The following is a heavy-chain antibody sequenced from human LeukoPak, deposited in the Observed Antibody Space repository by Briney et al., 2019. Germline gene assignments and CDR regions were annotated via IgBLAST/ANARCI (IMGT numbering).Heavy chain of an antibody. D-gene: IGHD4-17*01. J-gene: IGHJ4*02. V-gene: IGHV3-30-3*01. Sequence: GGPLRLSCAASGFTFSTYAMHWVRQAPGKGLEWVAVISYDGSNKYYADSVKGRFTISRDNSKNTLYLQMNSLRAEDTAVYYCARTLGLRGPTDYWGQGTLVTVSS. CDR3: ARTLGLRGPTDY. CDR1: GFTFSTYA. CDR2: ISYDGSNK.